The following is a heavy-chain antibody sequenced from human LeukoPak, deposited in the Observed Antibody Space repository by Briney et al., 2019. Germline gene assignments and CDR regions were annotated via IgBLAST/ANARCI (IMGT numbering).Heavy chain of an antibody. CDR1: GFTFSTYS. J-gene: IGHJ6*02. V-gene: IGHV3-21*01. CDR3: AGDYGDSLYYNYGMDV. D-gene: IGHD4-17*01. Sequence: GGSLRLSCAASGFTFSTYSMNWVRLAPGKGLEWVSSISTSGDYIYYADSVKGRFTISRDNARYSLYLQMHSLRAEDTAVVYCAGDYGDSLYYNYGMDVWGQGTTVTVSS. CDR2: ISTSGDYI.